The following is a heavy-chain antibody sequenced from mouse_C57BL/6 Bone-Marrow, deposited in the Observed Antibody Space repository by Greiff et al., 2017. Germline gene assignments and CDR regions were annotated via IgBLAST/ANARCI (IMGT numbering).Heavy chain of an antibody. J-gene: IGHJ4*01. V-gene: IGHV1-26*01. CDR1: GYTFTDYY. CDR3: AIVYGNYVFYAMDY. Sequence: VQLQQSGPELVKPGASVKISCKASGYTFTDYYMNWVKQSHGKSLEWIGDINPNNGGTSYNQKLKGKATLTVDKSSSTAYMELRSLTAEDSAVYYCAIVYGNYVFYAMDYWGQGTSVTVSS. CDR2: INPNNGGT. D-gene: IGHD2-1*01.